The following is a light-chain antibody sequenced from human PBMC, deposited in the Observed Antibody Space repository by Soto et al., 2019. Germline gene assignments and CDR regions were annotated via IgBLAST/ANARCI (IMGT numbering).Light chain of an antibody. CDR3: QQYYSSPWT. CDR1: QIVLYSSNNKNY. Sequence: DIVMTQSPDSLAVSLGERATINCKSSQIVLYSSNNKNYLAWYQQKPGQPPKLLIYWASTRESGVPDRFSGSGSGTDFTLTISSVQAEDVAVYYFQQYYSSPWTFGHGTNVEIK. V-gene: IGKV4-1*01. J-gene: IGKJ1*01. CDR2: WAS.